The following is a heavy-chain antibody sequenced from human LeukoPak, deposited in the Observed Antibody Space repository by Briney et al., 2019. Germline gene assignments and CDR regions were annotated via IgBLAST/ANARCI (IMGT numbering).Heavy chain of an antibody. Sequence: GGSLRLSCAASGFTFSSHDMHWVRQAAGKGLEWVSGFIPAGDRYYAESVKGRFTISRENAKSSLDLEMNSLRVGDTAVYYCVRGGVWGLSSNWLEAWGQGTLVVVSS. CDR1: GFTFSSHD. V-gene: IGHV3-13*04. D-gene: IGHD7-27*01. J-gene: IGHJ5*02. CDR2: FIPAGDR. CDR3: VRGGVWGLSSNWLEA.